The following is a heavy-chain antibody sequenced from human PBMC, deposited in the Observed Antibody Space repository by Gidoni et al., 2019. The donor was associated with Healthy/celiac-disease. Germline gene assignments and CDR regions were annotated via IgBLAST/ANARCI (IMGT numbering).Heavy chain of an antibody. D-gene: IGHD2-2*01. CDR3: ARDWDIVVGKTNYYYYGMDV. V-gene: IGHV1-69*08. Sequence: QVQLVQSGAEVKKPGSSVKVSCTACGGTFSSYTISRVRQAPGQGLAWMGRIIPILGIANYAQKFQGGVTITADKSTSTAYMWLSSLRSEDTAVYYCARDWDIVVGKTNYYYYGMDVWGQGTTVTVSS. CDR1: GGTFSSYT. J-gene: IGHJ6*02. CDR2: IIPILGIA.